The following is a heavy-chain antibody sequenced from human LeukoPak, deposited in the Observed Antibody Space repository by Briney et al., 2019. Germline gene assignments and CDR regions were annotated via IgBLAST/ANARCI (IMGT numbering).Heavy chain of an antibody. Sequence: PSETLSPTCAVYGGSFSGYYWSWIRQPPGKGLEWIGEINHSGSTNYNPSLKSRVTISVDTSKNQFSLKLSSVTAADTAVYYCARGPRGASAVSSAPEPFDYWGQGTLVTVSS. CDR3: ARGPRGASAVSSAPEPFDY. J-gene: IGHJ4*02. V-gene: IGHV4-34*01. CDR1: GGSFSGYY. D-gene: IGHD3-16*01. CDR2: INHSGST.